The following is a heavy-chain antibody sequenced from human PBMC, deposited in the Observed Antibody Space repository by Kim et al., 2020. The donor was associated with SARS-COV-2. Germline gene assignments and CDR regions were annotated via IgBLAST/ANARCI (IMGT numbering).Heavy chain of an antibody. J-gene: IGHJ6*01. V-gene: IGHV3-15*01. CDR2: IKSKTDVGTT. D-gene: IGHD6-19*01. CDR1: GFTFSNAW. CDR3: TTDSFIAVAGSDYYYG. Sequence: GGSLRLSCAASGFTFSNAWMSWVRQAPGKGLEWVGRIKSKTDVGTTTYAAPVKGRFTISRDDSKNTLYLQMNSLKTEDTAVYYCTTDSFIAVAGSDYYYG.